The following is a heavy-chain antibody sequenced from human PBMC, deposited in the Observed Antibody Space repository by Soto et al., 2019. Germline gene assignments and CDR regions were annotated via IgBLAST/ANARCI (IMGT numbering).Heavy chain of an antibody. CDR2: ISSSGSTI. D-gene: IGHD4-4*01. CDR1: GFTFSDYY. Sequence: QVQLVESGGGLVKPGGSLRLSCAASGFTFSDYYMSWIRQAPGKGLEWVSYISSSGSTIYYADSVKGRFTISRDNAKNSQYLQMNSLRAEDTAVYYCARVKYSNYRYSYYYYYMDVWGKGTTVTVSS. V-gene: IGHV3-11*01. CDR3: ARVKYSNYRYSYYYYYMDV. J-gene: IGHJ6*03.